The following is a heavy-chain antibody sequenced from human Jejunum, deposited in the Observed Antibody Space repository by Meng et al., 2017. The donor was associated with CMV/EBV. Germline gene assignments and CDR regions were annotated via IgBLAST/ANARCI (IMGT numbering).Heavy chain of an antibody. J-gene: IGHJ4*02. CDR1: GASITGGNYY. V-gene: IGHV4-61*02. D-gene: IGHD1-1*01. Sequence: QVQLQESGPGLGKPSQTLSLPCTVSGASITGGNYYWSWIRQPAGKGLEWVGRFYTRGSTHYNAALKGRVTVSVDTSKNQFSLQLTSVTDADTAVYYCARNEDGYFDYWGQGILVTVSS. CDR3: ARNEDGYFDY. CDR2: FYTRGST.